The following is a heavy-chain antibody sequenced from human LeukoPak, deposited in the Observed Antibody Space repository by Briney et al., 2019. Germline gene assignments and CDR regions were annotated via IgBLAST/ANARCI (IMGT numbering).Heavy chain of an antibody. J-gene: IGHJ3*02. CDR1: GFTFGSYS. Sequence: GGSLRLSCAASGFTFGSYSMNWVRQAPGKGLEWVSYISSSSSHIYQADSVKGRFTISRDNAKNTLYLHMNSLRAEDTAVYYCARFYGGSALDNWGQGTMVTVSS. CDR2: ISSSSSHI. CDR3: ARFYGGSALDN. V-gene: IGHV3-21*01. D-gene: IGHD3-16*01.